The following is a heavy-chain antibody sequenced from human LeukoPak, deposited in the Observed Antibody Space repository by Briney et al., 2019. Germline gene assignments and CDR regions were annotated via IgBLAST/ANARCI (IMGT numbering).Heavy chain of an antibody. CDR2: ISSSSSTI. D-gene: IGHD3-10*01. J-gene: IGHJ3*02. V-gene: IGHV3-48*01. CDR1: GFTFSSYS. Sequence: SGGSLRLSCAASGFTFSSYSMNWVRQAPGKGLEWVSYISSSSSTIYYADSVKGRFTISRDNAKNSLYLQMNSLRAEDTAVYYCTNLGGGDAFDIWGQGTMVTVSS. CDR3: TNLGGGDAFDI.